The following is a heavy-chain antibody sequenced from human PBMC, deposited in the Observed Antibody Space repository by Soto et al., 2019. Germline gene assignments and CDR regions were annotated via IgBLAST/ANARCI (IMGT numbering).Heavy chain of an antibody. Sequence: PGGSLRLSCAASGFTFSSYSMNWVRQAPGKGLEWVSSISSSISYIYYADSVKGRFTISRDNAKNSLYLQMNSLRAEDTAVYYCARVSMGGPYYMDVWGKGTTVTVSS. CDR2: ISSSISYI. V-gene: IGHV3-21*01. D-gene: IGHD2-15*01. J-gene: IGHJ6*03. CDR3: ARVSMGGPYYMDV. CDR1: GFTFSSYS.